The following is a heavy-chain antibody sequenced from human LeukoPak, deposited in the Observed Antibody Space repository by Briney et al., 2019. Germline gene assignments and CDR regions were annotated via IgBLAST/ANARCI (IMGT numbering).Heavy chain of an antibody. CDR1: GFTFSSYG. V-gene: IGHV3-23*01. J-gene: IGHJ4*02. CDR2: ISGSGDRT. CDR3: AILYAFEDY. D-gene: IGHD3-16*01. Sequence: PGRSLRLSCAASGFTFSSYGMHWVRQAPGKGLEWVSAISGSGDRTYYADSVKGRFTVSRDNSRNTMYLQMNSLRAGDTALYYCAILYAFEDYWGQGTLVTVSS.